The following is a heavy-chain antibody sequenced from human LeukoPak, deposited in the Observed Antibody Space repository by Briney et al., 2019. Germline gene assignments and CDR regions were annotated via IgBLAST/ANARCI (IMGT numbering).Heavy chain of an antibody. J-gene: IGHJ6*02. D-gene: IGHD2-2*01. Sequence: NPGGSLRLSCAASGFTFSSYSMNWVRQAPGKGLEWVSSISSSSSYIYYADSVKGRFTISRDNAKNSLYLQMNSLRAEDTAVYYCARDAPIVVVPAAMLYYYYGMDVWGQGTTVTVSS. CDR1: GFTFSSYS. V-gene: IGHV3-21*01. CDR3: ARDAPIVVVPAAMLYYYYGMDV. CDR2: ISSSSSYI.